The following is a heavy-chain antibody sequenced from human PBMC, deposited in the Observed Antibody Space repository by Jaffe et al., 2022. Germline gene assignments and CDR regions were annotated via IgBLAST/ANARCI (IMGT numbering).Heavy chain of an antibody. CDR2: INHSGST. V-gene: IGHV4-34*01. J-gene: IGHJ6*04. Sequence: QVQLQQWGAGLLKPSETLSLTCAVYGGSFSGYYWSWIRQPPGKGLEWIGEINHSGSTNYNPSLKSRVTISVDTSKNQFSLKLSSVTAADTAVYYCARTIFGVEMDVWGKGTTVTVSS. CDR3: ARTIFGVEMDV. D-gene: IGHD3-3*01. CDR1: GGSFSGYY.